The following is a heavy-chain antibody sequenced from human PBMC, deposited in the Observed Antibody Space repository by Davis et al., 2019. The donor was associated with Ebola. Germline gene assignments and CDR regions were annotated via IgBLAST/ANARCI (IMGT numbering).Heavy chain of an antibody. CDR2: IYYSGST. D-gene: IGHD4-11*01. J-gene: IGHJ5*02. Sequence: MPSETLSLTCTVSGGSISSGDYYWSWIRQPPGKGLEWIGYIYYSGSTNYNPSLKSRVTISVDTSKNQFSLKLSSVTAADTAVYYCARAIGNYGGWFDPWGQGTLVTVSS. CDR3: ARAIGNYGGWFDP. V-gene: IGHV4-30-4*01. CDR1: GGSISSGDYY.